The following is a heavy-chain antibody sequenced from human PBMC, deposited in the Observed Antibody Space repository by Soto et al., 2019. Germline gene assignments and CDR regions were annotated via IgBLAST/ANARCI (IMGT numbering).Heavy chain of an antibody. V-gene: IGHV3-23*01. CDR2: ISGSGNDK. Sequence: EVQLLESGGGLVQPGGSLRLSCAASGFIFDSYAMNWVRQAPGKGLEWVSDISGSGNDKYYADSVKGRFTISRDNSKNTLYLQMNSLRAADTAVYYCAKDGAEQRHNWFDSWGQGILVTVSS. J-gene: IGHJ5*01. CDR1: GFIFDSYA. D-gene: IGHD1-1*01. CDR3: AKDGAEQRHNWFDS.